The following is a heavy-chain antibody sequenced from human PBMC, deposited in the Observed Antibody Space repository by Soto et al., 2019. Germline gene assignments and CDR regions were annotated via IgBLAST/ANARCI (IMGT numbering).Heavy chain of an antibody. V-gene: IGHV4-59*08. CDR2: IYYSGST. CDR1: GGSISSYY. D-gene: IGHD6-19*01. Sequence: SETLSLTCTVSGGSISSYYWSWIRQPPGKGLEWIGYIYYSGSTNYNPSLKSRVTISVDTSKNNFSLRLTSVTAADTAVYYCVRREAVAGLPFAPWGQGTLVTVSS. CDR3: VRREAVAGLPFAP. J-gene: IGHJ5*02.